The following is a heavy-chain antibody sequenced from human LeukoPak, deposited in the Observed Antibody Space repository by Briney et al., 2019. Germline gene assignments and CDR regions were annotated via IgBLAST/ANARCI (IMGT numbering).Heavy chain of an antibody. CDR2: INPSSGNT. D-gene: IGHD2-15*01. J-gene: IGHJ4*02. V-gene: IGHV1-2*04. CDR1: GYTFTGHY. CDR3: ARALLGVGPFYFDY. Sequence: ASVKVSCKASGYTFTGHYLHWVRQAPGQGLEWMGWINPSSGNTNYEQNFQDWVTMTRDTSITTAYMELTSLRSDDTAVYYCARALLGVGPFYFDYWGQGTLVTVSS.